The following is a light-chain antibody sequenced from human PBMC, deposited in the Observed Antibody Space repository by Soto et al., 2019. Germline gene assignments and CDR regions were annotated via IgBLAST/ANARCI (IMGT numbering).Light chain of an antibody. V-gene: IGLV2-11*01. J-gene: IGLJ1*01. CDR1: SNDVGGYNY. Sequence: QSVLTQPRSVSGSPGESGTISCTGTSNDVGGYNYVSWYQQHPGKAPKLMIYDVNKRPSGVPDRFSGSKSGNTASLTISGLQAEDEADYYCCSYAGSSYVFGTGTKVTVL. CDR3: CSYAGSSYV. CDR2: DVN.